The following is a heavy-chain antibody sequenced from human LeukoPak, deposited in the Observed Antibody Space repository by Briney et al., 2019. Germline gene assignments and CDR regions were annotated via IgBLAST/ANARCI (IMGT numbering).Heavy chain of an antibody. CDR1: GSTFSSYG. Sequence: PGGSPRPSCAASGSTFSSYGMHWVRQAPGKGLEWVAFIRYDGSNKYYADSVKGRFTISRDNSKNTLYLQMNSLRAEDTAVYYCAMGIVVVPAAEANNWFDPWGQGTLVTVSS. CDR3: AMGIVVVPAAEANNWFDP. V-gene: IGHV3-30*02. CDR2: IRYDGSNK. J-gene: IGHJ5*02. D-gene: IGHD2-2*03.